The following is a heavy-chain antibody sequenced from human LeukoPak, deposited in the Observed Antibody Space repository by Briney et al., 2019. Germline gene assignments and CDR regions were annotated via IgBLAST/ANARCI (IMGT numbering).Heavy chain of an antibody. V-gene: IGHV6-1*01. CDR1: GDSVSSNSAA. D-gene: IGHD1-20*01. CDR3: ARAPPPYALSITGPKGPDWYFDL. CDR2: TYYRSKWYN. Sequence: SQTLSLTCAISGDSVSSNSAAWNWIRQSPSRGLEWLGRTYYRSKWYNDYAVSVKSRITINPDTSKNQFSLQLNPVTPEDTAVYYCARAPPPYALSITGPKGPDWYFDLWGRGTLVTVSS. J-gene: IGHJ2*01.